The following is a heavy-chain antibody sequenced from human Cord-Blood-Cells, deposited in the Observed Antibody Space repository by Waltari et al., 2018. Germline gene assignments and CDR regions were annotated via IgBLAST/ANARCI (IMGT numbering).Heavy chain of an antibody. CDR1: GGSFSGYY. D-gene: IGHD7-27*01. CDR2: INHSGST. V-gene: IGHV4-34*01. CDR3: ARDWGSRAFDI. Sequence: QVQLQQWGAGLLKPSETLSLTCAVYGGSFSGYYWSWIRQPPGKGLEWIGEINHSGSTNYNPSLKSRVTISVYTSKNQFSLKLSSVTAADTAVYYCARDWGSRAFDIWGQGTMVTVSS. J-gene: IGHJ3*02.